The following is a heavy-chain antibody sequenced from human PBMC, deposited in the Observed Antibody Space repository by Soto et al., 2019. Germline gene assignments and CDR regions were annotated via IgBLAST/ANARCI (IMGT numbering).Heavy chain of an antibody. CDR1: GCTFSSYA. CDR2: ISYDGSNK. D-gene: IGHD4-17*01. J-gene: IGHJ4*02. V-gene: IGHV3-30-3*01. CDR3: AKAARTDYGDYAPYYFDY. Sequence: QVKLVESGGGVVQPGRSLRLSCAASGCTFSSYAMHWVRQAPGKGLEWVAVISYDGSNKYYADSVKGRFTISRDNSKNTLYLQMNSLRAEDTAVYYCAKAARTDYGDYAPYYFDYWGQGTLVTVSS.